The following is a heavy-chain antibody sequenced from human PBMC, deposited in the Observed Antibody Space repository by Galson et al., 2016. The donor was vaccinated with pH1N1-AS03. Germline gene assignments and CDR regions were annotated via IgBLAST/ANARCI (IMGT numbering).Heavy chain of an antibody. Sequence: SVKVSCKASGGTFSSYGITWVRQAPGQGLEWMGGIIPIFGTAHYAQKFQGRVTITADESTSTAYMELSNLSSEDQAVYYCARGKDEFWSGYSEYWGQGILVTVSS. CDR2: IIPIFGTA. J-gene: IGHJ4*02. D-gene: IGHD3-3*01. CDR3: ARGKDEFWSGYSEY. CDR1: GGTFSSYG. V-gene: IGHV1-69*13.